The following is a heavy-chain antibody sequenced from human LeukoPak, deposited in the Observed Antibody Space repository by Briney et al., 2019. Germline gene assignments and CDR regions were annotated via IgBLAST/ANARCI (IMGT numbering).Heavy chain of an antibody. J-gene: IGHJ6*02. CDR2: IYSGGST. V-gene: IGHV3-53*01. CDR1: GFTVSSSY. CDR3: AKDLRGYRSYYYYGMDV. D-gene: IGHD5-12*01. Sequence: GGSLRLSCAASGFTVSSSYMSWVRQAPGKGLEWVSVIYSGGSTYYADSVKGRFTISRDNSKNTLYLQMNSLRAEDTAVYYCAKDLRGYRSYYYYGMDVWGQGTTVTVSS.